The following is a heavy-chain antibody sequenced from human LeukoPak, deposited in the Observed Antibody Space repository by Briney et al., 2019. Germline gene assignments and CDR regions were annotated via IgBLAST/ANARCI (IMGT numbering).Heavy chain of an antibody. CDR1: GGSFSGYY. CDR3: ARGYRIAVAGFPFDY. V-gene: IGHV4-34*01. D-gene: IGHD6-19*01. J-gene: IGHJ4*02. CDR2: INHSGST. Sequence: SETLSLPCAVYGGSFSGYYWSWIRQPPGKGLEWIGEINHSGSTNYNPSLKSRVTISVDTSKNQFSLKLSSVTAADTAVYYCARGYRIAVAGFPFDYWGQGTLVTVSS.